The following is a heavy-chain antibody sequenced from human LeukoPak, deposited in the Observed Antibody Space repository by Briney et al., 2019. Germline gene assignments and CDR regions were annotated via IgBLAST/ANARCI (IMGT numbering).Heavy chain of an antibody. Sequence: GASVKVSCKASGGTFSSYAISWVRQAPGQGLEWMGGIIPIFGTANYAQKFQGRVTITTDESTSTAYMELSSLRSEGTAVYYCASRGYSYGYDYWGQGTLVTVSS. D-gene: IGHD5-18*01. V-gene: IGHV1-69*05. CDR1: GGTFSSYA. CDR3: ASRGYSYGYDY. J-gene: IGHJ4*02. CDR2: IIPIFGTA.